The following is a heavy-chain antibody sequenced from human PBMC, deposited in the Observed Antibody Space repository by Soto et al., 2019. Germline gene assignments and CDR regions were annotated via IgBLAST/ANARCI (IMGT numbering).Heavy chain of an antibody. D-gene: IGHD3-3*01. CDR1: GDSLDECN. Sequence: SETLSLTCTVSGDSLDECNRSWIRQPPGTGKEWIGYISNSGGTRYNPSLKSRVTISVDTSKNQFSLKVGSVTAADTAVFYCARTFFSGSRLDNYYMDLWGKGNTV. CDR3: ARTFFSGSRLDNYYMDL. J-gene: IGHJ6*03. CDR2: ISNSGGT. V-gene: IGHV4-59*08.